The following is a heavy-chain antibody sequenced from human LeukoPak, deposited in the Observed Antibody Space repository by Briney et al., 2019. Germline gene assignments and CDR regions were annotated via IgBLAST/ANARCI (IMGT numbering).Heavy chain of an antibody. V-gene: IGHV3-30*02. Sequence: GGSLRLSCAASGFTFRTYGMHWVRQAPGKGLEWVTFIWYDGSDRYYADSVKCRFTISRDNSKNTLFLQMNSLRVEDTAVYYCAKRADYYDSSRALYDAFDLWGQGTMVTVSS. CDR3: AKRADYYDSSRALYDAFDL. J-gene: IGHJ3*01. CDR1: GFTFRTYG. CDR2: IWYDGSDR. D-gene: IGHD3-16*01.